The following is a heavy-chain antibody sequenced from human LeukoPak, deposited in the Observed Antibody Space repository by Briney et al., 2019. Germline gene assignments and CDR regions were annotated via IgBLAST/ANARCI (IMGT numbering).Heavy chain of an antibody. V-gene: IGHV3-9*01. CDR2: ISWNSGSI. D-gene: IGHD2-15*01. Sequence: GGSLRLSCAASGFTFDDYAMHWVRQAPGKGLEGVSGISWNSGSIGYADSVKGRFTISRDNAKNSLYLQMNSLRAEDTALYYCAKDSFKGGYYYYYMDVWVKGTTVTVSS. CDR1: GFTFDDYA. CDR3: AKDSFKGGYYYYYMDV. J-gene: IGHJ6*03.